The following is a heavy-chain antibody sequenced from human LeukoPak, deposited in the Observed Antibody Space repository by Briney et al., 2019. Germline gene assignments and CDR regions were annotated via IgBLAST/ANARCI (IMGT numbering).Heavy chain of an antibody. Sequence: SETLSLTCAVYGGSFSGYYWRWIRQPPGKGLEWIGEINHSGSTNYNPSLKSRVTISVDTSKNQFSLKLSSVTAADTAVYYCARARRYFDWFRGDAFDIWGQGTMVTVSS. CDR2: INHSGST. CDR1: GGSFSGYY. CDR3: ARARRYFDWFRGDAFDI. D-gene: IGHD3-9*01. J-gene: IGHJ3*02. V-gene: IGHV4-34*01.